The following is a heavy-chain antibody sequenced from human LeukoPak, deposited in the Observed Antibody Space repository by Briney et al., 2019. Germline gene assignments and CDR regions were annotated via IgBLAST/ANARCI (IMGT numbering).Heavy chain of an antibody. J-gene: IGHJ4*02. D-gene: IGHD3-16*02. CDR2: IIPIFGTA. Sequence: SVKVSCKASVGTFSSYAISWVRQAPGQGLEWMGGIIPIFGTANYAQKFQGRVTITADKSTSTAYMELSSLRSEDTAVYYCASAVSLSGSYRPFDYWGQGTLVTVSS. CDR3: ASAVSLSGSYRPFDY. V-gene: IGHV1-69*06. CDR1: VGTFSSYA.